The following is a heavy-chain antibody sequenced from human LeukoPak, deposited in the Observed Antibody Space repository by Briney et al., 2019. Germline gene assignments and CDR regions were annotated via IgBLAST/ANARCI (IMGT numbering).Heavy chain of an antibody. V-gene: IGHV1-69*01. Sequence: SVKVSCKASGGTFSSYAISWVRQAPGQGLEWMGGIIPIFGTANYAQKFQGRVTITADEPTSTAYMELNSLRSEDTAVNYCARAHPRYDSSGYLDYWGQGTLVTVSS. J-gene: IGHJ4*02. CDR1: GGTFSSYA. CDR2: IIPIFGTA. D-gene: IGHD3-22*01. CDR3: ARAHPRYDSSGYLDY.